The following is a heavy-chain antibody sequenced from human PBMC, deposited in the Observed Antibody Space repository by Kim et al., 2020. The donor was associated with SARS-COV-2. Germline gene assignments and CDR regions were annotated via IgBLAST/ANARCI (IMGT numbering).Heavy chain of an antibody. D-gene: IGHD2-2*01. CDR2: VNCKNGDT. Sequence: ASVKVSCKASGYRFSDYHIHWMRQAPGQGPEWMGAVNCKNGDTRYAQMFQGRVTVTRDTSISTGYMDLIGLRSDDTAVYYCATWIPDQAGRVPFWGQGTLVTVSS. J-gene: IGHJ4*02. V-gene: IGHV1-2*02. CDR3: ATWIPDQAGRVPF. CDR1: GYRFSDYH.